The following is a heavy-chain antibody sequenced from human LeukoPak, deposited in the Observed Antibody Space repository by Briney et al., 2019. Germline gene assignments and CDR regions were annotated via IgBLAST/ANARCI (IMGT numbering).Heavy chain of an antibody. V-gene: IGHV3-30*02. CDR3: ARDPPRSIRDYYDRT. J-gene: IGHJ5*02. D-gene: IGHD3-22*01. Sequence: GGSLRLSCAASGFTFSSYGMHWVRQAPGKGLEWVAFIRYDGSNKYYADSVKGRFTISRDNSKNTLYLQMNSLRAEDTAVYYCARDPPRSIRDYYDRTWGQGTLVTVSS. CDR1: GFTFSSYG. CDR2: IRYDGSNK.